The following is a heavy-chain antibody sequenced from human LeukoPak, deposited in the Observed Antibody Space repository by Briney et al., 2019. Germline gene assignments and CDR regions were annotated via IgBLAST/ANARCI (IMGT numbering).Heavy chain of an antibody. J-gene: IGHJ4*02. V-gene: IGHV4-59*01. Sequence: PSETLSLTCTVSGVSISSYYWIWIRQPPGKGLEWIGYIYYSGSTNYNPSLKSRVTISVDTSKNQFSLKLSSVTAADTAVYYCALNDSSGYYFDPWGQGTLVTVSS. CDR3: ALNDSSGYYFDP. D-gene: IGHD3-22*01. CDR2: IYYSGST. CDR1: GVSISSYY.